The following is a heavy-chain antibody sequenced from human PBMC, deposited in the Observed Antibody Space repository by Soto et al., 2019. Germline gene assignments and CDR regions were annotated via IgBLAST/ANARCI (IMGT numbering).Heavy chain of an antibody. D-gene: IGHD5-18*01. Sequence: SETLSLTCTVSGGSISSSSYYWGWIRQPPGKGLEWIGSIYYSGSTYYTPSLKSRVTISVDTSKNQFSLKLSSVTAADTAVYYCESAGTWDTAMVHEPWFDYWGQGTLVTVSS. CDR2: IYYSGST. CDR1: GGSISSSSYY. CDR3: ESAGTWDTAMVHEPWFDY. J-gene: IGHJ4*02. V-gene: IGHV4-39*01.